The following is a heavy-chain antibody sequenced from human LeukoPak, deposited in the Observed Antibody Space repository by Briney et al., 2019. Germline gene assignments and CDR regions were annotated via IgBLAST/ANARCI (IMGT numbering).Heavy chain of an antibody. CDR2: IYSGGST. CDR1: GFTVSSNY. D-gene: IGHD6-19*01. V-gene: IGHV3-66*02. CDR3: ARDYSSPLWLVPPNYYYYYGMDV. J-gene: IGHJ6*02. Sequence: GGSLRLSCAASGFTVSSNYMSWVRQAPGKGLEWVSVIYSGGSTYYADSMKGRFTISRDNSKNTLYLQMNSLRAEDTAEYYCARDYSSPLWLVPPNYYYYYGMDVWGQGTTVTVSS.